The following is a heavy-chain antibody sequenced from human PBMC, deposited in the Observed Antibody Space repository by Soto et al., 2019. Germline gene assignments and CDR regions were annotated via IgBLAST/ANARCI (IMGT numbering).Heavy chain of an antibody. V-gene: IGHV2-26*01. Sequence: QVTLKESGPVLVKPTETLTLTCTVSGVSLSNARMGVSWIRQPPGKALEWLAHIFSNDEKSYSTFLKSRLTISKDTSKSQVFLTMTNMDPVDTATYYCARILWEQWLVKDYWGQGTLVTVSS. CDR2: IFSNDEK. D-gene: IGHD6-19*01. J-gene: IGHJ4*02. CDR1: GVSLSNARMG. CDR3: ARILWEQWLVKDY.